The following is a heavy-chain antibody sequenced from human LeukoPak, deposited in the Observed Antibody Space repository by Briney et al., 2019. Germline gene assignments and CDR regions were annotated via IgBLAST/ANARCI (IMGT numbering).Heavy chain of an antibody. CDR2: ISGSGDNT. D-gene: IGHD2-21*01. J-gene: IGHJ6*03. V-gene: IGHV3-23*01. CDR1: GFTFSGFA. Sequence: GGSLRLSCAASGFTFSGFAMSWIRRTPGKGLEWVSGISGSGDNTLYADSVKGRFTISRDNSKNTLYLEMNSLRAEDTAIYYCAKKEGDTYFSWYMDVWGKGTTVTVSS. CDR3: AKKEGDTYFSWYMDV.